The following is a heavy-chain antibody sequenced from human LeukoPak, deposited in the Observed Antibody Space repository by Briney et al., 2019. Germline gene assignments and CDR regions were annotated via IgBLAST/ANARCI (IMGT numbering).Heavy chain of an antibody. CDR2: ISGDGGST. CDR3: AKDRRYSSSWTTPRPYYFDY. D-gene: IGHD6-13*01. Sequence: GGFLRLSCAASGFTFDDYAMHWVRQAPGKGLEWVSLISGDGGSTYYADSVKGRFTISRDNSKNSLYLQMNSLRTEDTALYYCAKDRRYSSSWTTPRPYYFDYWGQGTLVTVSS. J-gene: IGHJ4*02. V-gene: IGHV3-43*02. CDR1: GFTFDDYA.